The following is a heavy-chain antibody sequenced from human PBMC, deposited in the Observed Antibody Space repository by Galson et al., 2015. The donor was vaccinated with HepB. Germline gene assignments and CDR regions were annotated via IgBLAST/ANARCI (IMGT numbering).Heavy chain of an antibody. V-gene: IGHV5-51*01. CDR1: GYSFTSRW. D-gene: IGHD1-26*01. J-gene: IGHJ4*02. CDR2: IYPGDSDT. CDR3: ATHSGSYWSGFDH. Sequence: QSGAEVKKPGESLKISCKASGYSFTSRWIGWVRQMPGKGLEWMGIIYPGDSDTRYSPSFQSQVTISADKSISTAYLQWSSLKASDTAMYYCATHSGSYWSGFDHWGQGTLVTVSS.